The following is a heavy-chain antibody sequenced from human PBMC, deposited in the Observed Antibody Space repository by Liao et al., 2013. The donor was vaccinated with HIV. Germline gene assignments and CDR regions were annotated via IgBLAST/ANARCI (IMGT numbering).Heavy chain of an antibody. CDR1: GGSFSGSY. CDR3: ARATAAAGFYYYYYMDV. J-gene: IGHJ6*03. CDR2: INHSGIT. D-gene: IGHD6-13*01. Sequence: QVQLQQWGAGLLKPSETLSLTCAVYGGSFSGSYWSWIRQPPREGTWSGLGSINHSGITNYNPSLTSRVTISVDTSKNQFSLKLSSLTAADTAVYYCARATAAAGFYYYYYMDVWGKGTTVTVSS. V-gene: IGHV4-34*01.